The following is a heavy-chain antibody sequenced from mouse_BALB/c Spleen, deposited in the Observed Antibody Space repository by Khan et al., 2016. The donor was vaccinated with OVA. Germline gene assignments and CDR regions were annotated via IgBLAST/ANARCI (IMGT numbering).Heavy chain of an antibody. CDR2: ISTYYGDA. CDR3: ARSSVYSRFAY. J-gene: IGHJ3*01. D-gene: IGHD1-1*01. V-gene: IGHV1S137*01. CDR1: GYTFTDYA. Sequence: QVQLQQSGAELVRPGVSVKISCKGSGYTFTDYAMHWVKQSHAKSLEWIGVISTYYGDADYNQKFKGKATMTVDKSSSTAYMDLARLTSEDSAIYYCARSSVYSRFAYWGQGTLVTVSA.